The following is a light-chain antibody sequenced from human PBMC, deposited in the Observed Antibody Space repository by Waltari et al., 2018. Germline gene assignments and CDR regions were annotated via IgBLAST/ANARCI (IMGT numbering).Light chain of an antibody. CDR3: ATWDDSLSGHYV. Sequence: QSVLTQPPSSSGPPGQRVPIYCPGSSSNIGRNYSSRYQQLPGTAPKLPIYMNNQRPSGVPDRFSGSKSGTSASLAISGLRSEDEADYYCATWDDSLSGHYVFGTGTKVTVL. CDR1: SSNIGRNY. CDR2: MNN. J-gene: IGLJ1*01. V-gene: IGLV1-47*01.